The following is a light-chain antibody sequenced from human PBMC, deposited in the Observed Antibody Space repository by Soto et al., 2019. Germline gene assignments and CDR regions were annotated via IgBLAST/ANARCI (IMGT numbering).Light chain of an antibody. CDR2: KAS. J-gene: IGKJ1*01. Sequence: DIPMTQSPSTLSASVGDRVTITCRASQSISSWLAWYQQKPGKAPKLLSYKASSLESGVPSRFSGSGSGTESTLTISSLQPDDFATYYCQQYNSYCTFGQGTKVEIK. CDR3: QQYNSYCT. CDR1: QSISSW. V-gene: IGKV1-5*03.